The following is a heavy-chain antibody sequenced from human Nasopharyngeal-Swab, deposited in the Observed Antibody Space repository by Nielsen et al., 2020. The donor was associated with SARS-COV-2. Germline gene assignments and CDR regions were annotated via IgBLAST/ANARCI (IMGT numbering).Heavy chain of an antibody. J-gene: IGHJ5*02. D-gene: IGHD2-21*01. V-gene: IGHV3-66*01. Sequence: GGSLRLSCAASGFTFSSYGMNWVRQAPGKGLEWVSVVYSDGTTHYADSVKGRFTISRDNAKNTLYLQMNNLRAEDTALYYCARDVAGADSAWGQGTLVTVSS. CDR3: ARDVAGADSA. CDR2: VYSDGTT. CDR1: GFTFSSYG.